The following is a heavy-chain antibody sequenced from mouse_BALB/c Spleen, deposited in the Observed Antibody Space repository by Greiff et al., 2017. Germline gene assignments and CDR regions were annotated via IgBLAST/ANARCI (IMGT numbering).Heavy chain of an antibody. Sequence: EVKVEESGGGLVQPGGSMKLSCVASGFTFSNYWMNWVRQSPEKGLEWVAEIRLKSNNYATHYAESVKGRFTISRDDSKSSVYLQMNNLRAEDTGIYYCTRGGGSSYWYFDVWGAGTTVTVSS. CDR1: GFTFSNYW. CDR2: IRLKSNNYAT. CDR3: TRGGGSSYWYFDV. D-gene: IGHD1-1*01. J-gene: IGHJ1*01. V-gene: IGHV6-6*02.